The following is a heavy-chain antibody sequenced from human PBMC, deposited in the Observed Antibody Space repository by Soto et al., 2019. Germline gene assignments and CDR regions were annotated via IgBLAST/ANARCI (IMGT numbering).Heavy chain of an antibody. J-gene: IGHJ5*02. Sequence: QVQLQESGPGLVKPSQTLSLTCTVSGASISSGGYYWSRIRQHPGKGLEWIGYIYDSGSTYHNPSLKSRVTTTVDTSKNQFSLKLNSVTAADAAVYYCARGGRSGYNAWGQGIMVTVSS. V-gene: IGHV4-31*03. D-gene: IGHD3-22*01. CDR1: GASISSGGYY. CDR2: IYDSGST. CDR3: ARGGRSGYNA.